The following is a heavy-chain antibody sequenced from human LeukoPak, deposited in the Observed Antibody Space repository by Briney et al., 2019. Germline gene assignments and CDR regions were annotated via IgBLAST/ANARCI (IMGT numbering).Heavy chain of an antibody. CDR1: GFTFSSYA. Sequence: GGSLKLSCAASGFTFSSYAMHWVRQAPGTGLEWVAVISYDGSNKYYADSVKGRFTISRDNSKNTLYLQMNSLRAEDTAVYYCAKTYYDFWSGYKFDYWGQGTLVTVSS. V-gene: IGHV3-30-3*01. CDR3: AKTYYDFWSGYKFDY. D-gene: IGHD3-3*01. CDR2: ISYDGSNK. J-gene: IGHJ4*02.